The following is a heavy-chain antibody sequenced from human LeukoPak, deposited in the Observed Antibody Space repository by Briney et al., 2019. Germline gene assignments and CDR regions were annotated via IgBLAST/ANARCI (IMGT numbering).Heavy chain of an antibody. Sequence: GGSLRLSCAASGFTFSSYSMNWVRQAPGKGLEWVSSISSSSSYIYYADSVKGRFTISRDNAKNSLYLQMNSLRAEDTAVYFCARDWRYCTSSSCPQPFDYWGQGTLVTVSS. CDR2: ISSSSSYI. CDR3: ARDWRYCTSSSCPQPFDY. D-gene: IGHD2-2*01. CDR1: GFTFSSYS. V-gene: IGHV3-21*01. J-gene: IGHJ4*02.